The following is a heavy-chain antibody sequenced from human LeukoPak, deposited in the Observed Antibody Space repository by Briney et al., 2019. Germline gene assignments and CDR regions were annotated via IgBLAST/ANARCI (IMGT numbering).Heavy chain of an antibody. Sequence: GGSLRLSCAASGLTFSSYGMHWVRQAPGKGLEWVAVISYDGSNKYYADSVNGRFTISRDNSKNTLSLQMNSLRAEDTAVYYCAKSPSGRSRISRFDYWGQGILVTVSS. CDR1: GLTFSSYG. V-gene: IGHV3-30*18. J-gene: IGHJ4*02. D-gene: IGHD1-26*01. CDR2: ISYDGSNK. CDR3: AKSPSGRSRISRFDY.